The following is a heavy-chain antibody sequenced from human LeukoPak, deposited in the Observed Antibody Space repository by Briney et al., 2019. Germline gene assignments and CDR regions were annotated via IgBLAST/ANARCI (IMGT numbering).Heavy chain of an antibody. CDR3: AKDSPLAAAGYYYYYGMDV. CDR2: ISGSGGST. D-gene: IGHD6-13*01. J-gene: IGHJ6*02. V-gene: IGHV3-23*01. Sequence: GGSLRLSCAASGFTFSSYAMSWVRQAPGKGLEWVSAISGSGGSTYYADSVKGRFTISRDNSKNTLYLQMNSLRAEDTAVYYCAKDSPLAAAGYYYYYGMDVWGQGTTVTVSS. CDR1: GFTFSSYA.